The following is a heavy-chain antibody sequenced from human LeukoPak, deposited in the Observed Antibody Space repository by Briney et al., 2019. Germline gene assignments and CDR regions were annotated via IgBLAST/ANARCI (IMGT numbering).Heavy chain of an antibody. V-gene: IGHV3-21*01. Sequence: PGGSLRLSCAASGFTLSSYSMNWVRQAPGKGLEWVSSISRSSSFIYYADSVKGRFTISRENAKNSLYLQMNSLRAEDTAVYYCARYSPPDTYHMDVWGKGTTVTVSS. D-gene: IGHD6-13*01. CDR3: ARYSPPDTYHMDV. CDR2: ISRSSSFI. J-gene: IGHJ6*03. CDR1: GFTLSSYS.